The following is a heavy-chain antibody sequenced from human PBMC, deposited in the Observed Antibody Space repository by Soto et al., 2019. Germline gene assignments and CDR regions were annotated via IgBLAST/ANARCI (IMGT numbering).Heavy chain of an antibody. J-gene: IGHJ3*01. CDR1: GFTFSTYW. D-gene: IGHD3-16*01. Sequence: GGSLRLSCAASGFTFSTYWMHWVRQAPGKGLEWVSGVKGNGGSTHYADSVKGRFTISRDDSKNALYLQMNSLRADDTAVYHCTRGLGSLDPFDAWGPGTRVTVSS. CDR3: TRGLGSLDPFDA. CDR2: VKGNGGST. V-gene: IGHV3-23*01.